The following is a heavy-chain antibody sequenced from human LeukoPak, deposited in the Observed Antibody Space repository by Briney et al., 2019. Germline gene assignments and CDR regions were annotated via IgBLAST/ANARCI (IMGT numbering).Heavy chain of an antibody. CDR3: SRGSGMLSVY. J-gene: IGHJ4*02. CDR1: VFTLGVYL. D-gene: IGHD2-15*01. Sequence: GGSLRLSCTASVFTLGVYLISWLRDAPGGGVDWIGLIRYGTTEYAASVKGTFTISRQDSTSIANLQTNSLRTEDTVVYYSSRGSGMLSVYWGQGTLVTVSS. CDR2: IRYGTT. V-gene: IGHV3-49*03.